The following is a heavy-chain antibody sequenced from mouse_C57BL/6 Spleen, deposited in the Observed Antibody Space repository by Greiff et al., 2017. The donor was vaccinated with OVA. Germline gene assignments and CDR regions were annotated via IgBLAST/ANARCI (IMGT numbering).Heavy chain of an antibody. CDR3: ARRGLGTLYFDV. Sequence: EVQVVESGGGLVKPGGSLKLSCAASGFTFSSYTMSWVRQTPEKRLEWVATISGGGGNTYYPDSVKGRFTISRDNAKNTLYLQMSSLRSEDTALYYCARRGLGTLYFDVWGTGTTVTVSS. J-gene: IGHJ1*03. D-gene: IGHD4-1*01. V-gene: IGHV5-9*01. CDR2: ISGGGGNT. CDR1: GFTFSSYT.